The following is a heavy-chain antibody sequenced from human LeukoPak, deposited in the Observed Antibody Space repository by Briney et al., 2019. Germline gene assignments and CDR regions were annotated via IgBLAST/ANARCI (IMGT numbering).Heavy chain of an antibody. CDR3: AKKLADWYFDL. Sequence: GGSLRLSCAASGFTFSSYAMSWVRQAPGKGLEWVSAISSSGGNTYYADSVKGRFTISRDNSKNTLYLQMNSLRAEDTAIYYCAKKLADWYFDLWGRGTLVTVSS. J-gene: IGHJ2*01. D-gene: IGHD1-1*01. CDR1: GFTFSSYA. V-gene: IGHV3-23*01. CDR2: ISSSGGNT.